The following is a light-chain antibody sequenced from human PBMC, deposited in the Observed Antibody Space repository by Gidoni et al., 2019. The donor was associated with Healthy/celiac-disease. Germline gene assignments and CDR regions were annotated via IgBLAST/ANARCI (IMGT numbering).Light chain of an antibody. J-gene: IGKJ4*01. V-gene: IGKV4-1*01. CDR2: WAS. CDR1: QSVLYSSNNKNY. Sequence: DIVMTQSPDSLAVSLGERATINCKSSQSVLYSSNNKNYLAWYQQKPGQPPKLLIYWASTRESGVPDRFSGSGSGTDFTLTISSLQAADVAVSYCQQYYSTPPTFGGGTKVEIK. CDR3: QQYYSTPPT.